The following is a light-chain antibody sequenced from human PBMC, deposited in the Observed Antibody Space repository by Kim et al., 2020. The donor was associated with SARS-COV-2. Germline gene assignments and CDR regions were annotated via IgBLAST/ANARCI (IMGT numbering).Light chain of an antibody. Sequence: EIVLTQSPGTLSLSPGERATLSCKASQSLSSTYLAWYQQRRGQAPRLLIYDASNRATGVPDRFSGGGSGTDFTLSINRLEPEDFAIYYCQHYDSSLWTFGQGTKVDIK. CDR3: QHYDSSLWT. V-gene: IGKV3-20*01. CDR1: QSLSSTY. J-gene: IGKJ1*01. CDR2: DAS.